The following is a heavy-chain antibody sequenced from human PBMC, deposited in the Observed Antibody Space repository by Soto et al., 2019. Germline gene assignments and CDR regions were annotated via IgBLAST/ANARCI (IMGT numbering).Heavy chain of an antibody. CDR3: ASSTVVVIGGAFDI. CDR1: GGSISSGGYS. J-gene: IGHJ3*02. V-gene: IGHV4-30-2*01. D-gene: IGHD2-15*01. CDR2: IYHSGST. Sequence: LSLTCAVSGGSISSGGYSWSWIRQPPGKGLEWIGYIYHSGSTYYNPSLKSRVTISVDRSKNQFSLKLSSVTAADTAVYYCASSTVVVIGGAFDIWGQGTMVTV.